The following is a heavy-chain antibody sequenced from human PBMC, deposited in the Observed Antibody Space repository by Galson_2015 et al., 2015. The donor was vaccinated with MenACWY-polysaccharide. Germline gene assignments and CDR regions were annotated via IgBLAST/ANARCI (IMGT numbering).Heavy chain of an antibody. Sequence: SLRLSCAASSFTFSSYAMTWVRQAPGKGLEWVSTISGGGGSIYYADSVKGRFTISRDNSENTLYLQMNSLRAEDTAVYYCARRGIPGSGSHYRNNWFDPWGQGTLVTVSS. CDR2: ISGGGGSI. CDR3: ARRGIPGSGSHYRNNWFDP. CDR1: SFTFSSYA. J-gene: IGHJ5*02. V-gene: IGHV3-23*01. D-gene: IGHD3-10*01.